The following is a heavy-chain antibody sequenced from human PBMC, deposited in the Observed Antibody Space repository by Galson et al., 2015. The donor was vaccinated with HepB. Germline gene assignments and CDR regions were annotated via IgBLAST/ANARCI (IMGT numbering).Heavy chain of an antibody. J-gene: IGHJ6*03. D-gene: IGHD5-24*01. CDR2: ISSSGSTI. CDR1: GFTFSSYE. Sequence: SLRLSCAASGFTFSSYEMNWVRQAPGKGLEWVSYISSSGSTIYYADSVKGRFTISRDNAKNSLYLQMNSLRAEDTAVYYCARSQMATIMDYYYYMDVWGKGTTVTVSS. V-gene: IGHV3-48*03. CDR3: ARSQMATIMDYYYYMDV.